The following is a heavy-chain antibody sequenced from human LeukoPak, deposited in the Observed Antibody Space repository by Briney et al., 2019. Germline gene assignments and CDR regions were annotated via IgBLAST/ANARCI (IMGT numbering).Heavy chain of an antibody. CDR1: GFTFSSYA. V-gene: IGHV3-23*01. CDR3: AKDGLGVRSSWYGY. D-gene: IGHD6-13*01. Sequence: GGSLRLSCAASGFTFSSYAMSWVRRAPGKGLEWVSAISGSGGSTYYADSVKGRFTISRDNSKNTLYLQMNSLRAEDTAVYYCAKDGLGVRSSWYGYWGQGTLVTVSS. CDR2: ISGSGGST. J-gene: IGHJ4*02.